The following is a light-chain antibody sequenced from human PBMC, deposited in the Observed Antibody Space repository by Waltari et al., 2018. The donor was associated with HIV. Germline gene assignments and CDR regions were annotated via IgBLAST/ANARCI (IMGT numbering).Light chain of an antibody. CDR3: QQYYSSPPL. J-gene: IGKJ4*01. CDR2: GAS. V-gene: IGKV3-15*01. Sequence: EIVMTQSPAILSVSPGERATLSCRASQGVTINLAWYQQKPGQAPRLLIYGASTRATGIPARFSGSGSGTEFTLTISSLQSEDFAVYYCQQYYSSPPLFGGGTKVEI. CDR1: QGVTIN.